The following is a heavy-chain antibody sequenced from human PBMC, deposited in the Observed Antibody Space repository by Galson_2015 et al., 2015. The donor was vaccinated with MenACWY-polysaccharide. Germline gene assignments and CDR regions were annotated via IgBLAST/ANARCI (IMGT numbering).Heavy chain of an antibody. CDR3: AKDTGPGEYAYSWGTFDI. CDR2: VSASGGST. V-gene: IGHV3-23*01. CDR1: GFTFSSYA. D-gene: IGHD3-10*01. Sequence: SLRLSCAASGFTFSSYAMSWVRQAPGKGLEWVSGVSASGGSTVYTDSAKGRFTMSRDNSKRSLYLQMNSLRAKDPAVYYCAKDTGPGEYAYSWGTFDIWGRGTMVTVSS. J-gene: IGHJ3*02.